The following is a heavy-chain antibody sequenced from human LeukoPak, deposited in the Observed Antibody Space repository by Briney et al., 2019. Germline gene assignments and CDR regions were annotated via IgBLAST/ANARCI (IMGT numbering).Heavy chain of an antibody. CDR3: AKDYFGSLEY. CDR2: IKSDGGT. D-gene: IGHD2/OR15-2a*01. Sequence: HPGGSLRLSCAASGFAFSVSWMHCVRQAPGKGLVWVSVIKSDGGTAYADSVKGRFTISRDNAKNTVYLQMNSLRDEDTAVYYCAKDYFGSLEYWGQGTLVTVSS. V-gene: IGHV3-74*03. J-gene: IGHJ4*02. CDR1: GFAFSVSW.